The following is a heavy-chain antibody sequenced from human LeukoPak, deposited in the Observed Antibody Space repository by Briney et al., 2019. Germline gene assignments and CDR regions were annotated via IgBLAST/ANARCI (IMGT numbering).Heavy chain of an antibody. CDR3: ARAGYYDSSGYSWFDP. J-gene: IGHJ5*02. CDR2: IYYSGST. D-gene: IGHD3-22*01. V-gene: IGHV4-59*01. CDR1: GGSISSYY. Sequence: SETLSLTCTVSGGSISSYYWSWIRQPPGKGLEWIGYIYYSGSTNYNPSLKSRATISVDTSKNQFSLKLSSVTAADTAVYYCARAGYYDSSGYSWFDPWGQGTLVTVSS.